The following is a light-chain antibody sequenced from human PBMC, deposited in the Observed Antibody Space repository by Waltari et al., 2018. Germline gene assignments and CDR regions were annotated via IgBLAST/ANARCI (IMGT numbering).Light chain of an antibody. CDR2: RND. CDR3: ATWDGSLSAVV. Sequence: QSVVTQPPSSSGAPGHRATIPCSGSSSNIGRNFLYWYQQLPGATPKVLIFRNDRRPAGVPDRFSGSKSGTSASLDISGLRSEDEANYYCATWDGSLSAVVFGGGTKLTVL. J-gene: IGLJ2*01. V-gene: IGLV1-47*01. CDR1: SSNIGRNF.